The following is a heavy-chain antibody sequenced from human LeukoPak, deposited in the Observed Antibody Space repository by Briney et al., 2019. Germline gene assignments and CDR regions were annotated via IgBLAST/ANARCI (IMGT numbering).Heavy chain of an antibody. J-gene: IGHJ6*03. Sequence: PGESLRLSCAASGFTFDDYAMNWVRQVPGRGLEWVSGINWNGRITEYADSVKDRFTISRQNTKNSLYLYMNNLGGEDTALYFCARGSVQLWFRDTYYYMDVWGKGTTVTVSS. CDR1: GFTFDDYA. CDR2: INWNGRIT. CDR3: ARGSVQLWFRDTYYYMDV. V-gene: IGHV3-20*04. D-gene: IGHD5-18*01.